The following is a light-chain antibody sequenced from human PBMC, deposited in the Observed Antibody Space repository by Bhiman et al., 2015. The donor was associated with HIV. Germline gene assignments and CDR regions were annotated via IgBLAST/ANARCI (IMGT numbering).Light chain of an antibody. Sequence: QSVLTQPPSTSGTPGQSVSISCSGSNSNIGSHPVNWYRQFPGTAPKFLIYRSFQRPSGVPDRFSGSKSGNTASLTISGLQAEDEADYYCCSYAGRYTSYVFGTGTKVTVL. V-gene: IGLV1-44*01. CDR2: RSF. J-gene: IGLJ1*01. CDR1: NSNIGSHP. CDR3: CSYAGRYTSYV.